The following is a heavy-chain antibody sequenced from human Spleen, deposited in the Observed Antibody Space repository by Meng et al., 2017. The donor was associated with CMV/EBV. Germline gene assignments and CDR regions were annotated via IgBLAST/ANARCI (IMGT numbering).Heavy chain of an antibody. CDR2: IDTYGTVT. CDR3: VRDLVGNRDS. Sequence: VQLGGSWGGLVRPGVPLRLSCSDSGFTFSDYWMHWVRQAPGDGPLWGSRIDTYGTVTSYAESVRGRFTISRDNSKKTLYLQMNDLRAGDSGVYYCVRDLVGNRDSWGHGTLVTVSS. J-gene: IGHJ5*01. V-gene: IGHV3-74*03. D-gene: IGHD1-14*01. CDR1: GFTFSDYW.